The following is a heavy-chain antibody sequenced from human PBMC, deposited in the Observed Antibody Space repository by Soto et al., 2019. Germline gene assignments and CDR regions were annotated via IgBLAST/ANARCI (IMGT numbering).Heavy chain of an antibody. CDR3: AKGHGPSHAPLDY. CDR1: GFTFSSYG. Sequence: VQLVESGGGVVQPGRSLRLSCAASGFTFSSYGMHWVRQAPGKGLEWVAVISYDGSNKYYADSVKGRFTISRDNSKNTLYLQMNSLRAEDTAVYYCAKGHGPSHAPLDYWGQGTLVTVSS. CDR2: ISYDGSNK. V-gene: IGHV3-30*18. J-gene: IGHJ4*02.